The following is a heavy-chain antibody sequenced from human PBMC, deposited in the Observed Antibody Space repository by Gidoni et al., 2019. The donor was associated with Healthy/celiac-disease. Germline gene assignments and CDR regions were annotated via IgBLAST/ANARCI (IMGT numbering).Heavy chain of an antibody. CDR1: GCSLSSGGYY. V-gene: IGHV4-31*03. J-gene: IGHJ5*02. Sequence: HVPLQESGPGLVKPSQTLSLTCPVSGCSLSSGGYYWSWIRQHPGKGLEWIGYIYYSGSTYYNPSLKSRVTISVDTSKNQFSLKLSSVTAADTAVYYCARTSVVAATVVGWFDPWGQGTLVTVSS. CDR3: ARTSVVAATVVGWFDP. D-gene: IGHD2-15*01. CDR2: IYYSGST.